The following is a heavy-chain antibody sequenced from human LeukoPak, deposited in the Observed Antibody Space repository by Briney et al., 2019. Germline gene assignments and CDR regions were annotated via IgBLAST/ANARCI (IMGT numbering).Heavy chain of an antibody. J-gene: IGHJ6*02. V-gene: IGHV3-30*04. CDR1: GFIFSSYA. CDR2: ISYDGLNK. Sequence: GGSLRLSCAASGFIFSSYAIHWVRQAPGKGLEWVAVISYDGLNKYYTDSVKGRVTISRDDSENTLYLQMISLRPEDTAVYYCARDLDVRLRLAYGLDVWGQGTTVTVSS. D-gene: IGHD5-12*01. CDR3: ARDLDVRLRLAYGLDV.